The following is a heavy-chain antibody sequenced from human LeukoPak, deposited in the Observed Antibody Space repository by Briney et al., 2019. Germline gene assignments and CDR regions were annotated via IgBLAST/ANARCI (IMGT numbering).Heavy chain of an antibody. D-gene: IGHD2-15*01. CDR2: INHSGST. V-gene: IGHV4-34*01. J-gene: IGHJ4*02. CDR3: ARTTHPFDY. CDR1: GGSFSGYY. Sequence: PSETLSLTCAVYGGSFSGYYWSWIRQPPGKGLEWIGEINHSGSTNYNPSLKSRVTISVDTSKNQFSLKLSSVTAADTAVYYCARTTHPFDYWGQGTLVTVSS.